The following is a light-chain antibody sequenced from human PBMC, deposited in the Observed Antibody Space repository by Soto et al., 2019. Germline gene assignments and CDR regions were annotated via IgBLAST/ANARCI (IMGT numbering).Light chain of an antibody. CDR3: QQRHMWPIT. CDR1: QSFRGL. CDR2: DAY. Sequence: EFVVPHSPVTLSLSPGERATLSFRASQSFRGLLAWYQQKPGQAPRLLIYDAYNRATGIPPRFSGSGSGTDFTLTISSLEPEDSAVYYCQQRHMWPITFGQGTRLEIK. V-gene: IGKV3-11*01. J-gene: IGKJ5*01.